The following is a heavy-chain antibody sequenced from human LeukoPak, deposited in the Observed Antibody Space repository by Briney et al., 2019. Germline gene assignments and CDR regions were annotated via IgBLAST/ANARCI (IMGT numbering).Heavy chain of an antibody. V-gene: IGHV4-34*01. CDR2: VNHEGDS. CDR3: ARGSNYVSDYYFDV. J-gene: IGHJ6*03. Sequence: SETLSLTCAVYGVSLRGYYWSWIRQSPEKGLEWIGEVNHEGDSIYSPSLKSRLTLSVDMSKNQFSLNLRSVTAADTAVNFCARGSNYVSDYYFDVWGKGTTVIVSS. D-gene: IGHD4-11*01. CDR1: GVSLRGYY.